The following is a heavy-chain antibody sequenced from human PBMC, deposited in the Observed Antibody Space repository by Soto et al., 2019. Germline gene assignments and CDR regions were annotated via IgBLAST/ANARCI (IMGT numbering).Heavy chain of an antibody. CDR3: ARDGLGGWLGASDI. V-gene: IGHV3-53*01. CDR1: GFTVSSSY. CDR2: IYSGDST. Sequence: PGGSLRLSCAASGFTVSSSYMSWVRQAPGKGLEWVSGIYSGDSTYYADSVKGRFTVSRDNSKNALYLQMNFLRPEDTAVYYCARDGLGGWLGASDIWGQGTMVTVSS. J-gene: IGHJ3*02. D-gene: IGHD3-16*01.